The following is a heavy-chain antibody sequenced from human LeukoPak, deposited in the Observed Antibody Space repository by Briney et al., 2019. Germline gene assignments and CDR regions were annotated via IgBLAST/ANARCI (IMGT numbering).Heavy chain of an antibody. Sequence: ASVKVSCKASGYTFTSYGISWVRQAPGQGLEWMGIINANTGNKNYAQKLQGRVTMTTDTSTNTAYMELRSLRSDDTAVYYCAREPPKRRYCSSTSCYHNWFDPWGQGTLVTVSS. J-gene: IGHJ5*02. D-gene: IGHD2-2*01. CDR1: GYTFTSYG. CDR2: INANTGNK. CDR3: AREPPKRRYCSSTSCYHNWFDP. V-gene: IGHV1-18*01.